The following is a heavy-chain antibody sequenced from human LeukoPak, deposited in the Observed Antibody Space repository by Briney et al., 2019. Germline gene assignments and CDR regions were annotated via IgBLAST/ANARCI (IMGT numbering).Heavy chain of an antibody. D-gene: IGHD5-24*01. CDR3: AKDPGGYNMEDY. V-gene: IGHV3-23*01. CDR2: ISGSGGST. Sequence: GGSLRLSCAASGFTFSSYAMSWVRQAPGKGLEWVSAISGSGGSTYYADSVKGRFTISRDNSKNTLYLQTNSLRAEDTAVYYCAKDPGGYNMEDYWGREPWSPSPQ. J-gene: IGHJ4*02. CDR1: GFTFSSYA.